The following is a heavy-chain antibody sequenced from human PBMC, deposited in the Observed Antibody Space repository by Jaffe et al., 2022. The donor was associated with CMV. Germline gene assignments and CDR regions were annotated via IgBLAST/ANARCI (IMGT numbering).Heavy chain of an antibody. Sequence: QVQLVESGGGVVQPGRSLRLSCAASGFTFSSYGMHWVRQAPGKGLEWVAVIWYDGSNKYYADSVKGRFTISRDNSKNTLYLQMNSLRAEDTAVYYCARDVGINRTGYSSSWYSFGYYYGMDVWGQGTTVTVSS. J-gene: IGHJ6*02. V-gene: IGHV3-33*01. CDR1: GFTFSSYG. CDR2: IWYDGSNK. D-gene: IGHD6-13*01. CDR3: ARDVGINRTGYSSSWYSFGYYYGMDV.